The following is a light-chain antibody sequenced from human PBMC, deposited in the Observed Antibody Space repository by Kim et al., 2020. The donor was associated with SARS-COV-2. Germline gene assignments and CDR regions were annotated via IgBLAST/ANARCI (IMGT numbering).Light chain of an antibody. CDR3: LQHNSYPLT. V-gene: IGKV1-17*01. CDR1: QVVKND. J-gene: IGKJ2*01. Sequence: ATVGDRVTITCRASQVVKNDLGWYQQKPGKAPKRLIYAASGLASGVPSMFSGSGYGTEFTLTISSLQPEDFATYYCLQHNSYPLTFGQGTKLEI. CDR2: AAS.